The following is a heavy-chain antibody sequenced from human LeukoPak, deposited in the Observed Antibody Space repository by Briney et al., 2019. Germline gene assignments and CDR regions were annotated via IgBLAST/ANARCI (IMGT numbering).Heavy chain of an antibody. Sequence: GGSLRLSCAASGFTFSSYAMSWVRQAPGKGLEWVSAISGSGGSTYYADSVKGRFTISRDNSKNTLYLQMNSLRAEDAAVYYCAKKDYDILTGYTGAVDYWGQGTLVTVSS. CDR1: GFTFSSYA. J-gene: IGHJ4*02. V-gene: IGHV3-23*01. CDR2: ISGSGGST. D-gene: IGHD3-9*01. CDR3: AKKDYDILTGYTGAVDY.